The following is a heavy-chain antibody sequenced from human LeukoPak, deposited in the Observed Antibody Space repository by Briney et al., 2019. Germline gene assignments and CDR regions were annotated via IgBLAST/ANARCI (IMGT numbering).Heavy chain of an antibody. CDR3: ARGNYCSGGSCLKYDAFDI. CDR1: GYTFTSYA. V-gene: IGHV1-3*01. Sequence: VASVKVSCKASGYTFTSYAMHWVRQAPGQRLEWMGWINAGNGNTKYSQKFQGRVTITRDTSASTAYMELSSLRSEDTAVYYCARGNYCSGGSCLKYDAFDIWGQGTMVTVSS. D-gene: IGHD2-15*01. J-gene: IGHJ3*02. CDR2: INAGNGNT.